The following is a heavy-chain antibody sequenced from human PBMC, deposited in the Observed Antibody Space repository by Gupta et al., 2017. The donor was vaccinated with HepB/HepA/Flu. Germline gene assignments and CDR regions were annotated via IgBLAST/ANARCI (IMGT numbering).Heavy chain of an antibody. J-gene: IGHJ6*03. CDR2: ITRSGENT. D-gene: IGHD3-22*01. Sequence: EGQLLDSGGGLVQPGGSLRVSCVASGFTFSACAMSWVRQAPGKGLEWVSSITRSGENTYYADSVRGRFTISRDNNKNTLYLQMNSLRAEDTAVYYCFIYDNYFYIDVWGKGTTVTVSS. V-gene: IGHV3-23*01. CDR3: FIYDNYFYIDV. CDR1: GFTFSACA.